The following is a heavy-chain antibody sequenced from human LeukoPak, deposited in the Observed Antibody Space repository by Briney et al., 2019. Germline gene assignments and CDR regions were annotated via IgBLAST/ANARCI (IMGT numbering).Heavy chain of an antibody. D-gene: IGHD4-17*01. CDR2: IYHSGST. CDR3: ARGPYGADYFDY. Sequence: SETLSLTCAVSGYSISSGYYWGWIRQPPGKGLEWIGSIYHSGSTYHNPSLKSRVTISVDTSKNQFSLKLSSVTAADTAVYYCARGPYGADYFDYWGQGTLVTVSS. J-gene: IGHJ4*02. V-gene: IGHV4-38-2*01. CDR1: GYSISSGYY.